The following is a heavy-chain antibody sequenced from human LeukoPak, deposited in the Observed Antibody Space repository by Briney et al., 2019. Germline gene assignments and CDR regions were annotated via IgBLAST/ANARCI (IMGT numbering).Heavy chain of an antibody. J-gene: IGHJ4*02. CDR3: ARGSVSTFLFTPLIDY. CDR2: INHNANS. D-gene: IGHD2/OR15-2a*01. V-gene: IGHV4-34*01. CDR1: GGSFNDYY. Sequence: SETLSLTCAVYGGSFNDYYWSWIRQPPGKGLEWIGEINHNANSNYNPSLKSRVTISVDTFKNQFSLKVKSVTAADTAIYYCARGSVSTFLFTPLIDYWGQGTLVTVSS.